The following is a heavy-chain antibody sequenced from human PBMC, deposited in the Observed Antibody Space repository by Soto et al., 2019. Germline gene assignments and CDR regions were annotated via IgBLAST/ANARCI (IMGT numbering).Heavy chain of an antibody. J-gene: IGHJ6*02. V-gene: IGHV3-30*18. CDR2: ISYDGSNK. D-gene: IGHD2-21*02. CDR3: AKGGTCGGDCLHNYYYYGMDV. CDR1: GFTFSSYG. Sequence: GGTLRLSCAASGFTFSSYGMHWVRPAPGTGLAWVSVISYDGSNKYYADPVKGRFTISRDNSKNTLYLQMNSLRAEDTAVYYCAKGGTCGGDCLHNYYYYGMDVWGQGTTVTVSS.